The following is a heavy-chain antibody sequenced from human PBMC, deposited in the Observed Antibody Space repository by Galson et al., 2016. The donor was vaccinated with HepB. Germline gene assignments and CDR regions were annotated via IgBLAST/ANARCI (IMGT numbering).Heavy chain of an antibody. V-gene: IGHV4-39*01. CDR1: GGSIGRNTYY. J-gene: IGHJ4*02. CDR3: ARREDGYSSAYHFDY. Sequence: LSLTCRLSGGSIGRNTYYWGWIRQPPGKGLEWIGSLFYTGTTFYNPSLKSRVSISVDTSKSQFSLNLNSVTAADTAFYYCARREDGYSSAYHFDYWGRGTLVTVSS. D-gene: IGHD5-24*01. CDR2: LFYTGTT.